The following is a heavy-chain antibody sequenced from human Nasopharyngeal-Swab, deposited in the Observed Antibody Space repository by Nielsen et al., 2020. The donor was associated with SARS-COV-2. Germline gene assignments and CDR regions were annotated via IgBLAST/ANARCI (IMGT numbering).Heavy chain of an antibody. D-gene: IGHD3-3*01. V-gene: IGHV2-5*02. CDR1: GFSLSTSGVG. J-gene: IGHJ5*02. CDR3: THRPGIFGVAKFDP. CDR2: IYWDDDR. Sequence: SGPTLVKPTQTLTLTCTFSGFSLSTSGVGVGWIRQPPGKALEWLALIYWDDDRRYSPSLKSRLTITKDTSKNQVVLTMTNMDPVDTATYHCTHRPGIFGVAKFDPWGQGTLVTVSS.